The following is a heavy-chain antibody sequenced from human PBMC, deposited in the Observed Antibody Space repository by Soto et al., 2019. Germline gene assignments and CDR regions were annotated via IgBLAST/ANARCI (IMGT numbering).Heavy chain of an antibody. CDR2: IYSSGST. J-gene: IGHJ4*02. D-gene: IGHD6-19*01. V-gene: IGHV4-59*01. Sequence: QVQLQESGPGLVKPSETLSLTCTVSGGSISSYYWSWIRQPPWKGLEWIGYIYSSGSTNYNPSLKSRVTMSVDTSKNQFSLKLSSVAAADTAVYYCARAGYSSGWPDYWGQGTLVTVSS. CDR3: ARAGYSSGWPDY. CDR1: GGSISSYY.